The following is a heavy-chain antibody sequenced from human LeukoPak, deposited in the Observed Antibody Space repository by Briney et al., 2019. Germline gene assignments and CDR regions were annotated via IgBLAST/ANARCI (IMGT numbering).Heavy chain of an antibody. J-gene: IGHJ6*02. V-gene: IGHV5-51*01. D-gene: IGHD1-14*01. CDR3: ARHYGTTYYYYGMDV. CDR1: GYSFTSSW. CDR2: INPGDSDT. Sequence: GESLKISCQASGYSFTSSWIGWARQMPGKGLEWMAIINPGDSDTRYSPSFQGQVTISADKSISTAYLQWSSLKASDTAMYYCARHYGTTYYYYGMDVWGQGTTVTVSS.